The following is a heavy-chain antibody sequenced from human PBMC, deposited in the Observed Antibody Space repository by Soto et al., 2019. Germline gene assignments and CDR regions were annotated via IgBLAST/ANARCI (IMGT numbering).Heavy chain of an antibody. V-gene: IGHV3-30-3*01. D-gene: IGHD5-12*01. Sequence: GGSLRLSCAASGFTFSSYAMHWVRQAPGKGLEWVAVISYDGSNKYYADSVKGRFTISRDNSKNTLYLQMNSLRAEDTAVYYCARDCYEGYEDYYYGMDVWGQGTTVTVSS. CDR1: GFTFSSYA. CDR2: ISYDGSNK. CDR3: ARDCYEGYEDYYYGMDV. J-gene: IGHJ6*02.